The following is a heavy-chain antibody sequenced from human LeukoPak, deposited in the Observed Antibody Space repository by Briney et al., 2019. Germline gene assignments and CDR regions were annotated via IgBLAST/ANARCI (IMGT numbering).Heavy chain of an antibody. CDR3: ARDWGLVGATIGY. CDR2: ISSSSSYI. Sequence: NSGGSLRLSCAASGFTFSSYSMNWVRQAPGKGLEWVSSISSSSSYIYYADSVKGRFTISRDNAKNSLYLQMNSLRAEDTAVYYCARDWGLVGATIGYWGQGTLVTVSS. D-gene: IGHD1-26*01. J-gene: IGHJ4*02. V-gene: IGHV3-21*01. CDR1: GFTFSSYS.